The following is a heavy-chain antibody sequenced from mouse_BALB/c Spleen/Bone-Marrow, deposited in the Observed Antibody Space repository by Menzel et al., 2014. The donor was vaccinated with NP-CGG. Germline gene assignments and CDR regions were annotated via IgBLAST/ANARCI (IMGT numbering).Heavy chain of an antibody. D-gene: IGHD1-1*01. Sequence: EVQLVESGGGLVQPGGSLKLSRAVSGFDFSRYWMSWVRQAPGKGLEWIGEINPESSTINYTPSLKDKFIISRDNAKNTLYLQMSKVRSEDTALYYCARLGYYGMMAFWGQGTSVTVSS. CDR2: INPESSTI. J-gene: IGHJ4*01. V-gene: IGHV4-1*02. CDR1: GFDFSRYW. CDR3: ARLGYYGMMAF.